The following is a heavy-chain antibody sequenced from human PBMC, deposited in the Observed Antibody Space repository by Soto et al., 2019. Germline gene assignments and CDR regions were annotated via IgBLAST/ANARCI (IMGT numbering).Heavy chain of an antibody. CDR3: ARLSSGSYPNWFDP. CDR1: GGSISSSSYY. Sequence: ETLSLTCTVSGGSISSSSYYWGWIRQPPGKGLEWIGSIYYSGSTYYNPSLKSRVTISVDTSKNQFSLKLSSVTAADTAVYYCARLSSGSYPNWFDPWGQGTLVTVSS. D-gene: IGHD3-10*01. CDR2: IYYSGST. J-gene: IGHJ5*02. V-gene: IGHV4-39*01.